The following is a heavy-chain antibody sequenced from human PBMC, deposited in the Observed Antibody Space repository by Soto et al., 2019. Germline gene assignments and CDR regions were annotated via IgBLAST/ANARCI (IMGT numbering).Heavy chain of an antibody. V-gene: IGHV1-18*04. CDR2: ISAYNGNT. CDR3: ARDRPRSSYYSYYGMDV. D-gene: IGHD6-6*01. Sequence: QVQLVQSGAEVKKPGASVKVSCKASGYTFTSYGISWVRQAPGQGLEWMGWISAYNGNTNYAQKLQGRVTMTTDTSTSTAYMALRSLRSDDTAVYYCARDRPRSSYYSYYGMDVWGQGTTVTVSS. J-gene: IGHJ6*01. CDR1: GYTFTSYG.